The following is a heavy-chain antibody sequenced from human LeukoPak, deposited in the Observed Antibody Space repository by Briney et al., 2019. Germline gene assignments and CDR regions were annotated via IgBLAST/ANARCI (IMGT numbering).Heavy chain of an antibody. CDR2: ISGSGGST. CDR1: GFTFSSYA. Sequence: GGSLRLACAASGFTFSSYAMSWVRQAPGKGLEWVSAISGSGGSTYYADSVKGRFTISRDNSKNTLYLQMNSLRAEDTAVYYCAKDEPPRPVLVVAAISGCMGYWGQGTLVTVSS. J-gene: IGHJ4*02. V-gene: IGHV3-23*01. D-gene: IGHD2-15*01. CDR3: AKDEPPRPVLVVAAISGCMGY.